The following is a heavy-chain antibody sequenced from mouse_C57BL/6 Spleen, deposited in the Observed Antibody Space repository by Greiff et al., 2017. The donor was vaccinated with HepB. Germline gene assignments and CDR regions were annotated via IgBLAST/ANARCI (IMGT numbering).Heavy chain of an antibody. CDR3: ARRYYYGSSYDWYFDV. D-gene: IGHD1-1*01. V-gene: IGHV5-12*01. J-gene: IGHJ1*03. CDR2: ISNGGGST. Sequence: EVKVIESGGGLVQPGGSLKLSCAASGFTFSDYYMYWVRQTPEKRLEWVAYISNGGGSTYYPDTVKGRFTISRDNAKNTLYLQMSRLKSEDTAMYYCARRYYYGSSYDWYFDVWGTGTTVTVSS. CDR1: GFTFSDYY.